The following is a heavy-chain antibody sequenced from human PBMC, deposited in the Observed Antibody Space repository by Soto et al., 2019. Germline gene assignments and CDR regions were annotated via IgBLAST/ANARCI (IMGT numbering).Heavy chain of an antibody. Sequence: PSETLSLTCTVSGGSISSYYWSWIRQPPGKGLEWIGYIYYSGSTNYNPSLKSRVTISVDTSKNQFSLKLSSVTAADTAVYYCAREVLYYYYYYMDVWGKGTMVTVSS. CDR2: IYYSGST. V-gene: IGHV4-59*01. CDR1: GGSISSYY. J-gene: IGHJ6*03. CDR3: AREVLYYYYYYMDV.